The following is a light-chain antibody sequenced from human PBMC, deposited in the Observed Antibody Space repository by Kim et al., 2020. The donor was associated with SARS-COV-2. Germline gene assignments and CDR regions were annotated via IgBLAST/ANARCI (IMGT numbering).Light chain of an antibody. CDR3: QQYGSSPRIT. V-gene: IGKV3-20*01. Sequence: SGERATLSCRASQSVSSSYLAWYQQKPGQAPRLLNYGASSRATGIPDRFSGSGSGTDFTLTISRLEPEDFAVYYCQQYGSSPRITFGQGTRLEIK. J-gene: IGKJ5*01. CDR1: QSVSSSY. CDR2: GAS.